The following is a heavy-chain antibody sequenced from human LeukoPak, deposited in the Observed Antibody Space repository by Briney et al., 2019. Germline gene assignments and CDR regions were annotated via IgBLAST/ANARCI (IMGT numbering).Heavy chain of an antibody. CDR3: AALRYSSSWYPAD. D-gene: IGHD6-13*01. V-gene: IGHV1-58*01. CDR2: IVVGSGNT. J-gene: IGHJ4*02. CDR1: GFTFTSSA. Sequence: ASVKVSCKASGFTFTSSAVQWVRQARGQRLEWIGWIVVGSGNTNYAQKFQERVTITRDISTSTAYMELSSLRSEDTAVYYCAALRYSSSWYPADWGQGTLVNVSS.